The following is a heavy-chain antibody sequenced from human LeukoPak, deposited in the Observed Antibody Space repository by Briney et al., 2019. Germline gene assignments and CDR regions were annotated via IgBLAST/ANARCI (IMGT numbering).Heavy chain of an antibody. Sequence: PGGSLRLSCAASGFTFSSYGMHWVRQAPGKGLEWVAVISHDGSNKYYADSVKGRFTISRDNSKNTLYLQMNSLRAEDTAVYYCAKGRAYGIQPQKYYYYMDVWGKGTTVTVSS. CDR2: ISHDGSNK. V-gene: IGHV3-30*18. CDR1: GFTFSSYG. CDR3: AKGRAYGIQPQKYYYYMDV. J-gene: IGHJ6*03. D-gene: IGHD5-18*01.